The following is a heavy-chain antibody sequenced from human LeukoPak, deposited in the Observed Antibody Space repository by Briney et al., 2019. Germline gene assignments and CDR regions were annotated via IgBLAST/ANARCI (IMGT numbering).Heavy chain of an antibody. J-gene: IGHJ3*02. Sequence: SETLSLTCTVSAGSINSDDYYWSWIRQPAGKGLEWIGRLYTSGNTNYNPSLKSRVTISVDTSKNQFSLKLSSVTAADTAVYYCAREGVGADDAFDIWGQGTMVTVSS. V-gene: IGHV4-61*02. CDR2: LYTSGNT. D-gene: IGHD1-26*01. CDR1: AGSINSDDYY. CDR3: AREGVGADDAFDI.